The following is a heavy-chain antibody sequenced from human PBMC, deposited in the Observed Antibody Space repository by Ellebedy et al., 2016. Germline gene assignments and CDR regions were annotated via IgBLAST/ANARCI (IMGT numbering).Heavy chain of an antibody. CDR3: ASLSSGWYRYYFDY. V-gene: IGHV4-59*01. CDR1: GGSISSYY. CDR2: IYYSGST. D-gene: IGHD6-19*01. J-gene: IGHJ4*02. Sequence: SETLSLTCTVSGGSISSYYWSWIRQPPGKGLEWIGYIYYSGSTNYNPSLKSRVTISVDTSKNKFSLKLSSVTAADTAVYYCASLSSGWYRYYFDYWGQGTLVTVSS.